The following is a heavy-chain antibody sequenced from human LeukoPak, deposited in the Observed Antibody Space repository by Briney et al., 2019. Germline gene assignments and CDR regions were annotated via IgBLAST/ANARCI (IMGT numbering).Heavy chain of an antibody. CDR3: ARELENPLGWFDP. D-gene: IGHD1-14*01. CDR1: GFTFKRHG. CDR2: IWYDGSNK. Sequence: GRSLRLSCAASGFTFKRHGTHWVRQAPGKGLEWVAVIWYDGSNKYYADSVKGRFTIPRDDSKNTLYLQMNSLRAEDTAVYYCARELENPLGWFDPWGQGTLVTVSS. J-gene: IGHJ5*02. V-gene: IGHV3-33*01.